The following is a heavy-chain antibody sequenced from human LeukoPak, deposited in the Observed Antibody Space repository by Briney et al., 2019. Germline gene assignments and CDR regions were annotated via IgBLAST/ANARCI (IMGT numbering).Heavy chain of an antibody. V-gene: IGHV3-7*01. D-gene: IGHD3-3*01. CDR3: ARDISIWSGYYTMGGNWFDP. CDR2: IKQDGSEK. J-gene: IGHJ5*02. Sequence: GGSLRLSCAASGFTFSSYWMSWVRQAPGKGLEWVANIKQDGSEKYYVDSVKGRFTISRDNAKNSLYLQMNSLRAEDTAVYYCARDISIWSGYYTMGGNWFDPWGQGTLVTVSS. CDR1: GFTFSSYW.